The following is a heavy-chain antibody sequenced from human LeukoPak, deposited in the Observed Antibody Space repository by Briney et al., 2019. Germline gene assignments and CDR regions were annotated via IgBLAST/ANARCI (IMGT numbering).Heavy chain of an antibody. J-gene: IGHJ4*02. D-gene: IGHD6-19*01. V-gene: IGHV3-23*01. CDR3: AKLLAVTNSYYFNY. CDR2: ISGSSSGGST. Sequence: GGSLRLSCAASGFTFSSYAMSWVRQAPGKGLEWVSTISGSSSGGSTYYADSVKGRFTISRDNSKDTLYLQMNSLRAEDTAVYYCAKLLAVTNSYYFNYWGQGTLVTVSS. CDR1: GFTFSSYA.